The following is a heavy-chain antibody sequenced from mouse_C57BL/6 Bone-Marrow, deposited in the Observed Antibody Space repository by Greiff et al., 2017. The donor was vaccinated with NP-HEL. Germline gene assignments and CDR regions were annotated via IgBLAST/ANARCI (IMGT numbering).Heavy chain of an antibody. CDR3: ARRGYYGSSSSFAY. V-gene: IGHV5-6*01. Sequence: EVQLVESGGDLVKPGGSLKLSCAASGFTFSSYGMSWVRQTQDKRLEWVATISSGGSYTYYPASVKGRFTISRDNAKNPLYLQMSSLKSEDTAMYYCARRGYYGSSSSFAYWGQGTLVTVSA. CDR1: GFTFSSYG. CDR2: ISSGGSYT. J-gene: IGHJ3*01. D-gene: IGHD1-1*01.